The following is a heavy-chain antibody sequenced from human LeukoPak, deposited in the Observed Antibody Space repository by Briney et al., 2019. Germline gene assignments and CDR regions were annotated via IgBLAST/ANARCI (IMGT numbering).Heavy chain of an antibody. CDR3: ARARGMRWFDP. CDR1: GYTFSDYY. Sequence: GASVKVSCKASGYTFSDYYLHWVRQAPGQELEWMGWINPNSGGTDYAQKFQGRVTITRNTSISTAYMELSSLRSEDTAVYYCARARGMRWFDPWGQGTLVTVSS. CDR2: INPNSGGT. J-gene: IGHJ5*02. V-gene: IGHV1-2*02.